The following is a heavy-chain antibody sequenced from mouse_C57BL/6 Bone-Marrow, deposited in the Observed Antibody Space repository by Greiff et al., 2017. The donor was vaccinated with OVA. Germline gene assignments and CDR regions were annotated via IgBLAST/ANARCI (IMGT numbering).Heavy chain of an antibody. CDR3: ARYYYGSRAMDY. Sequence: EVKVVESGGDLVKPGGSLKLSCAASGFTFSSYGMSWVRQTPDKRLEWVATISSGGSYTYYPDSVKGRFTISRDNAKNTLYLQMSSLKSEDTAMYYCARYYYGSRAMDYWGQGTSVTVSS. D-gene: IGHD1-1*01. CDR1: GFTFSSYG. CDR2: ISSGGSYT. V-gene: IGHV5-6*01. J-gene: IGHJ4*01.